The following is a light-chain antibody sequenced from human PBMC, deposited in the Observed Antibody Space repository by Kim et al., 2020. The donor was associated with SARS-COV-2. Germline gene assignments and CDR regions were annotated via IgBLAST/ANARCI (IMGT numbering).Light chain of an antibody. CDR1: QSVSSSN. CDR3: HKYSSPRT. J-gene: IGKJ1*01. Sequence: EIVLTQSPGTLSLSPGERATLSCRASQSVSSSNLAWYQQKPGQAPRLLIYGASSRATGIPDRFSGSGSGTDFTLTISRLEPEVFAVYYCHKYSSPRTFGQGTTVYIK. V-gene: IGKV3-20*01. CDR2: GAS.